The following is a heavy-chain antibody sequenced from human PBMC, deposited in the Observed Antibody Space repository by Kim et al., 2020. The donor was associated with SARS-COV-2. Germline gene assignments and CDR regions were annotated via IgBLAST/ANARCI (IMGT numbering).Heavy chain of an antibody. CDR1: GFIFSNNW. CDR2: INQDGSEK. V-gene: IGHV3-7*01. Sequence: GGSLRLSCAASGFIFSNNWMTWVRRAPGKGLEWVANINQDGSEKTYVDSVEGRFTISRDNAKNSVFLQMNSLRAEETAVYYCARSRGVEVWGEGTTVIVPS. J-gene: IGHJ6*04. D-gene: IGHD2-2*01. CDR3: ARSRGVEV.